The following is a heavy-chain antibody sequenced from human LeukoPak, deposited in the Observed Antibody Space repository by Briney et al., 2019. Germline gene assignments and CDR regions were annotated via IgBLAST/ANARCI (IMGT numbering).Heavy chain of an antibody. J-gene: IGHJ4*02. CDR2: IIPIFGTA. CDR3: ARWGFGDGRTDYFDY. D-gene: IGHD3-10*01. V-gene: IGHV1-69*01. CDR1: GGTFSSYA. Sequence: GSSVKVSCKASGGTFSSYAISWVRQAPGQGLEWMGGIIPIFGTANYAQKFQGRVTITADESTSTAYMELSSLRSEDTAVYYCARWGFGDGRTDYFDYWGQGTLVTVSS.